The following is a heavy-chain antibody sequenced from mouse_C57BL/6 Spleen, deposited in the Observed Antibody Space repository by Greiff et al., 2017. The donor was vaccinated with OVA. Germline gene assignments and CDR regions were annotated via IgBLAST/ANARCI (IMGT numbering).Heavy chain of an antibody. CDR2: IDPSDSYT. CDR1: GYTFTSYW. J-gene: IGHJ4*01. Sequence: VQLQQPGAELVMPGASVKLSCKASGYTFTSYWMHWVKQRPGQGLEWIGEIDPSDSYTNYNQKFKGKSTLTVDKSSSTAYMQLSSLTSEDSAVYYCARYRGDYYAMDYWGQGTSVTVSS. V-gene: IGHV1-69*01. CDR3: ARYRGDYYAMDY.